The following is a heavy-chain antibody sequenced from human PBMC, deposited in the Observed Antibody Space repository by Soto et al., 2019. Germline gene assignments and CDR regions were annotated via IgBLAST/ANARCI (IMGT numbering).Heavy chain of an antibody. CDR3: AKDAGIRLPYGMDV. V-gene: IGHV3-23*01. J-gene: IGHJ6*02. CDR1: KFTFSDYA. Sequence: GGSLRLSCAASKFTFSDYAMNWVRQAPGKGLEYVSGISGSGGDTYYEDSVKGRCTISRDNSKNMLYLQMNSLRAEDTAVYYCAKDAGIRLPYGMDVWGQGTTVTVSS. D-gene: IGHD5-12*01. CDR2: ISGSGGDT.